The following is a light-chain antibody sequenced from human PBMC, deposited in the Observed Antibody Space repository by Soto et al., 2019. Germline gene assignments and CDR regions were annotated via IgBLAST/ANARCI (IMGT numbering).Light chain of an antibody. CDR1: QSVSSNY. V-gene: IGKV3-20*01. J-gene: IGKJ1*01. CDR2: GAS. Sequence: DIVLTQSPGTLSLSPVERATLSCRASQSVSSNYLAWYQQKPGQAPRLLIYGASTRATGVPDRFSGSGSGTDFTLTISRLEPEDLAVYHCQQYGSLSWTFGQGTKV. CDR3: QQYGSLSWT.